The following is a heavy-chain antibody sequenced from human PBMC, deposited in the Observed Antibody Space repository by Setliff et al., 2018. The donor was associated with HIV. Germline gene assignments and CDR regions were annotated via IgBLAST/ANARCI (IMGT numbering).Heavy chain of an antibody. D-gene: IGHD3-22*01. V-gene: IGHV3-30*02. Sequence: PGGSLRLSCAASGFTFRNYGIHWVRQAPGKGLEWVAFIRYDGNKKYYADSVQGRFTISRDNAKNSLYLQMNSLRAEDTAVYYCARSHYDSRGYYYRGDAFDIWGLGTMVTVS. CDR2: IRYDGNKK. CDR1: GFTFRNYG. J-gene: IGHJ3*02. CDR3: ARSHYDSRGYYYRGDAFDI.